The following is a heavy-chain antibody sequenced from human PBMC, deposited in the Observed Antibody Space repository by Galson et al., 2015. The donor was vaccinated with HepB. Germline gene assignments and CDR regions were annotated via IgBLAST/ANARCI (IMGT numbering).Heavy chain of an antibody. CDR2: IRRKVNNYAT. V-gene: IGHV3-73*01. Sequence: SLRLSCAASGFSFSDSDIQWVRQASGKGLEWVGRIRRKVNNYATAYAASVKGRFTISRDDSKNLAYLQMNSLKTEDTAVYYCTGLPEGGSSAWDPFDYWGQGTLVTVSS. J-gene: IGHJ4*02. D-gene: IGHD6-13*01. CDR1: GFSFSDSD. CDR3: TGLPEGGSSAWDPFDY.